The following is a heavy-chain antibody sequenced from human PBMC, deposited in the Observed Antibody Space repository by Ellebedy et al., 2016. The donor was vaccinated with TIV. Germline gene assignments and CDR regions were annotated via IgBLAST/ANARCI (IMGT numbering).Heavy chain of an antibody. D-gene: IGHD2-2*01. Sequence: GGSLRLSXAVSGLTVSNNYMRWVRQAPGKGLEWVSVIYSGGSTYYADSVKGRFTISRDSSNNTLYLQMNSLRAEDTAVYYCARDPPSSSSRTWGWGQGTLVTVSS. J-gene: IGHJ4*02. CDR1: GLTVSNNY. CDR3: ARDPPSSSSRTWG. CDR2: IYSGGST. V-gene: IGHV3-66*01.